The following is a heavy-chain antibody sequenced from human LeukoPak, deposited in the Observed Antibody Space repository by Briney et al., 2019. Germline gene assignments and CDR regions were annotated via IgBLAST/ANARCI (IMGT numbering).Heavy chain of an antibody. CDR1: GFTFNKYT. D-gene: IGHD4-23*01. CDR3: ARDGDTVLTRGYYYYRDV. CDR2: ITSSSSYI. Sequence: GGSLRLSCAASGFTFNKYTMNWVRQAPGKGLEWVSSITSSSSYIYYADSVKGRFTISRDNAKKSLSLQMNSLRAEDTAVYYCARDGDTVLTRGYYYYRDVWGKGTTLTVSS. V-gene: IGHV3-21*01. J-gene: IGHJ6*03.